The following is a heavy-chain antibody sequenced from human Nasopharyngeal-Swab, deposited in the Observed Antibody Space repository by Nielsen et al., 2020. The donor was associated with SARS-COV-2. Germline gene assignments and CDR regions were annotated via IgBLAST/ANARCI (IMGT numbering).Heavy chain of an antibody. CDR2: IYSGGST. V-gene: IGHV3-66*02. CDR1: GFTVSSNY. D-gene: IGHD6-13*01. J-gene: IGHJ4*02. Sequence: GGSLRLSCAASGFTVSSNYMSWVRQAPGKGLEWVSVIYSGGSTYYADSVKGRFTISRDNSKNTLYLQMNSLRAEDTAVYYCARYSSSWYYFDYWGQGTLVTVSS. CDR3: ARYSSSWYYFDY.